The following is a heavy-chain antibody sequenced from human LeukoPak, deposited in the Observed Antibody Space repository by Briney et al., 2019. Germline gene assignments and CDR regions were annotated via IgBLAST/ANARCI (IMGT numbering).Heavy chain of an antibody. CDR1: GYTFTNYG. J-gene: IGHJ3*02. D-gene: IGHD3-10*01. CDR2: ISAYNGKT. CDR3: ARVYSGVISVVLRDDDAFDM. V-gene: IGHV1-18*01. Sequence: ASVKVSCKASGYTFTNYGISWVRQAPGQGLEWMGWISAYNGKTNYAQKLQGRVTMTTDTSTSTAYMELRSLRSDDTAVYYCARVYSGVISVVLRDDDAFDMWGQGTMVTVSS.